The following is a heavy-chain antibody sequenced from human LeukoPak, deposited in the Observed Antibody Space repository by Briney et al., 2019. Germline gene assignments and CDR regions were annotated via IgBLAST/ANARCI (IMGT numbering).Heavy chain of an antibody. D-gene: IGHD1-1*01. J-gene: IGHJ4*02. CDR3: ARGRRTGDIEH. CDR1: GGSISSDVYC. V-gene: IGHV4-31*03. Sequence: SETLSLTCTVSGGSISSDVYCWTWIRQHPGKGLEWIAYIYSSGSTYYSPSLKNRLSISLDPSKNQFSLDLSSVTAADTAVYYCARGRRTGDIEHWGQGTMGTV. CDR2: IYSSGST.